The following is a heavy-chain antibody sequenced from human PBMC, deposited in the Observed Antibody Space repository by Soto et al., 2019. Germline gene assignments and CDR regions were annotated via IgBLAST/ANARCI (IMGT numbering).Heavy chain of an antibody. CDR2: INPSGGST. V-gene: IGHV1-46*03. J-gene: IGHJ3*02. Sequence: QVQLVQSGAEVKKPGASVKVSCKASGYTFTSYYMHWGRQAPGQGLEWMGIINPSGGSTSYAQKFPGRVTMTRDTSTSTVYIELSSLRSEDTAVYYCARVLPALLAAFDIWGQGTMVTVSS. CDR1: GYTFTSYY. CDR3: ARVLPALLAAFDI.